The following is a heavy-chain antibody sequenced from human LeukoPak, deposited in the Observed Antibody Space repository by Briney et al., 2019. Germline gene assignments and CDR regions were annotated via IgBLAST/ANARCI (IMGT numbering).Heavy chain of an antibody. Sequence: SETLSLTCAVYGGSFSGYYWSWIRQPPGKGLEWIGEINHSGSTNYNPSLKSRVTISVDTSKNQFSLKLSSVTAADTAVYYCARPTYDFWSGSHGYNWFDPWGQGTLVTVSS. CDR3: ARPTYDFWSGSHGYNWFDP. D-gene: IGHD3-3*01. J-gene: IGHJ5*02. CDR1: GGSFSGYY. CDR2: INHSGST. V-gene: IGHV4-34*01.